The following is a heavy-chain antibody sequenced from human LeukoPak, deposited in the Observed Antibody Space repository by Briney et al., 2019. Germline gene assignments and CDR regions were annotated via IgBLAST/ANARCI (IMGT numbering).Heavy chain of an antibody. D-gene: IGHD3-16*01. CDR3: AKDLGRDY. CDR2: IVGGGGST. Sequence: GTSLRLSCEASGFTFSHFGMHWVRQAPGKGLEWVSGIVGGGGSTYYADSVKGRFTISRDNSKNMLYLQMNSLRAEDTAVYYCAKDLGRDYWGQGTLVTVSS. V-gene: IGHV3-23*01. CDR1: GFTFSHFG. J-gene: IGHJ4*02.